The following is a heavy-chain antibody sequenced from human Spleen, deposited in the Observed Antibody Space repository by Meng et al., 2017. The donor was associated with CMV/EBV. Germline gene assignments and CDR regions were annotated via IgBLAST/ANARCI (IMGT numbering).Heavy chain of an antibody. CDR2: IKQDGSEK. CDR1: EFTFNSYW. CDR3: AKGDSSGWFYFDY. Sequence: GESLKISCAASEFTFNSYWMSWVRQAPGKGLEWVANIKQDGSEKYYVDSVKGRFTISRDNSKNTLYLQMNSLRVEDTAVYYCAKGDSSGWFYFDYWGQGTLVTVSS. J-gene: IGHJ4*02. D-gene: IGHD6-19*01. V-gene: IGHV3-7*03.